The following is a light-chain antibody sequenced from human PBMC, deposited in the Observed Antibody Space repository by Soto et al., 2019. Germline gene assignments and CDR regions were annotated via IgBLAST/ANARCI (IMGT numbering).Light chain of an antibody. J-gene: IGKJ5*01. CDR1: QSVSSN. V-gene: IGKV3-15*01. CDR2: GAS. CDR3: QQYYNWPHIT. Sequence: EIVMTQSPATLSVSPGERATLSCRASQSVSSNLAWYQQKPDQAPRLLIFGASTRATGIPARFSGSGSGTEFTLTISSLQSEDFAIYYCQQYYNWPHITRGQGTRLEIE.